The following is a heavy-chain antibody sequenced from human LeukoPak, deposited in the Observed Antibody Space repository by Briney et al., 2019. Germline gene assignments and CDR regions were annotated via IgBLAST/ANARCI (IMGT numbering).Heavy chain of an antibody. D-gene: IGHD3-10*02. J-gene: IGHJ1*01. CDR2: ISLNGGAT. CDR3: VRSITMFQY. Sequence: GGSLRLSCAASGFIFDEYGMSWVRHAPGKGLEWVAGISLNGGATGYADSVKGRFTISRDNAKNSLYLQMNSLRAEDTALYYCVRSITMFQYWGQGTLVTVSS. CDR1: GFIFDEYG. V-gene: IGHV3-20*04.